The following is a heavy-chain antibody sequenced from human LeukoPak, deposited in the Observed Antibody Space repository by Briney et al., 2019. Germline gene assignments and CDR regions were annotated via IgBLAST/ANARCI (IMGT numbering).Heavy chain of an antibody. CDR1: GGSISSGDYH. CDR2: IYYSGST. J-gene: IGHJ3*02. CDR3: AREQEVSDAFDI. Sequence: SETLSLTCTVSGGSISSGDYHWSWIRQPPGKGLEWIGYIYYSGSTYYNPSLKSRVTISVDTSKNQFSLKLSSVTAADTAVYYCAREQEVSDAFDIWGQGTMVTVSS. V-gene: IGHV4-30-4*01. D-gene: IGHD2-8*01.